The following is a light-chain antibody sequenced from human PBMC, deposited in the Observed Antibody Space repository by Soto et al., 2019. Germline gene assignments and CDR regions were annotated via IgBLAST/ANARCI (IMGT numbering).Light chain of an antibody. CDR3: QHPTYRPIP. CDR1: QSVSSY. J-gene: IGKJ5*01. CDR2: DAS. V-gene: IGKV3-11*01. Sequence: GLIQTPDTLSLSPGEGATLSCSSRQSVSSYVAWYQQKPGQAPSLITYDASNGATGIPASFSGSASTTDFTITSSILEAEDVVLYCCQHPTYRPIPFGQVTRLEIK.